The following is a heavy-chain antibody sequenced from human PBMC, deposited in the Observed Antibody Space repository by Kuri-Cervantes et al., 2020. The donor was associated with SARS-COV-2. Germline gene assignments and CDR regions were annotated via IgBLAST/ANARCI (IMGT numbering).Heavy chain of an antibody. J-gene: IGHJ5*02. CDR2: ISGDSSYT. CDR1: GFSFSDSY. V-gene: IGHV3-11*03. D-gene: IGHD4-17*01. Sequence: GESLKISCAASGFSFSDSYMSWIRQAPGKGLEWLSYISGDSSYTNYADSVKGRFTISRDDSKNSLYLHMNSLNTEDTAVYYCVSLLSWVTTTAAWGQGTLVTVSS. CDR3: VSLLSWVTTTAA.